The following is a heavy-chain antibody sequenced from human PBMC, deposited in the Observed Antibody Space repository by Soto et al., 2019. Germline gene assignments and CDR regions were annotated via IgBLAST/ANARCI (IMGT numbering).Heavy chain of an antibody. Sequence: ASVKVSCKASGYTFTGYYMHWVRQAPGQGLEWMGWINPNSGGTNYEQKFQGWVTMTRDTSISTAYMELSRLRSDDTAVYYCVREESGGYSDVYAYWGRGSLVTVSA. D-gene: IGHD6-13*01. J-gene: IGHJ4*02. CDR3: VREESGGYSDVYAY. CDR2: INPNSGGT. CDR1: GYTFTGYY. V-gene: IGHV1-2*04.